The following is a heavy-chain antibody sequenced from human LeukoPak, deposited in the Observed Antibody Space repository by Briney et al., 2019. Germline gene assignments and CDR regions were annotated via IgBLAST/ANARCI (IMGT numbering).Heavy chain of an antibody. CDR1: GGSLSGYY. J-gene: IGHJ4*02. Sequence: SETLSLTCAVYGGSLSGYYWSWIRQPPGTGVEWIGEINHSGSTNYNPALQSRVTISVDTSKTQFSLKLSSVTAADTAVYYCARSTLGSYSSSSYFDDWGQGTLVTVSP. V-gene: IGHV4-34*01. D-gene: IGHD6-6*01. CDR2: INHSGST. CDR3: ARSTLGSYSSSSYFDD.